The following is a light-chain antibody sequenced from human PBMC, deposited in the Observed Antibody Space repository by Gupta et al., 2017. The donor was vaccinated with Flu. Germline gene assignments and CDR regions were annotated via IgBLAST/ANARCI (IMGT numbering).Light chain of an antibody. CDR2: LGS. V-gene: IGKV2-28*01. Sequence: DIVMTQSPLSLTVTPGEPASIPCRSSQSLLHSNGYNYLDWYLQKPGQSPQLLCYLGSKRASGVPDRCSGSGSGTDFTLKSSRVEAEDVGSYYCKQSLQSPHTFGGGTKVEIK. CDR1: QSLLHSNGYNY. J-gene: IGKJ4*01. CDR3: KQSLQSPHT.